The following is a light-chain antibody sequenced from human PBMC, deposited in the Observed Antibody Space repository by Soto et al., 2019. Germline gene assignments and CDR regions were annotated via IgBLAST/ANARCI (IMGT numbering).Light chain of an antibody. CDR2: DAS. Sequence: EIVLTQSPATLSLSPGERATLSCRASQNVGGYLAWYQQKPGQAPRLLISDASNRAAGIPARFSGIGSGTDVTLTISSLEPEDFAVYYCQQRNSWPLTFGGGTKVEIK. CDR3: QQRNSWPLT. J-gene: IGKJ4*01. CDR1: QNVGGY. V-gene: IGKV3-11*01.